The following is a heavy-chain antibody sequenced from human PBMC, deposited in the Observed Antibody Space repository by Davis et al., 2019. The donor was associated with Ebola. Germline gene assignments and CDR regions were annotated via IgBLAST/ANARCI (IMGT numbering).Heavy chain of an antibody. J-gene: IGHJ4*02. D-gene: IGHD1-26*01. CDR3: ARGEGAPDY. V-gene: IGHV1-18*04. CDR2: IRTYDGNT. Sequence: ASVKVSCKASGYTFVNYGITWVRQAPGQGLEWLGWIRTYDGNTNYAQKLQDRVTMTTDTSTTTVFMELRSLRSDDTAVYWCARGEGAPDYWGQGTLVTVFS. CDR1: GYTFVNYG.